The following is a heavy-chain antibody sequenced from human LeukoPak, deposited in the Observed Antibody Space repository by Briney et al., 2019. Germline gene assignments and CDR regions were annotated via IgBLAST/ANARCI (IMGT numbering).Heavy chain of an antibody. CDR1: GFTFSNYS. V-gene: IGHV3-21*01. J-gene: IGHJ3*02. D-gene: IGHD3-10*01. CDR2: ISSSSSYI. CDR3: ARDPYYYNSGSFAAFDI. Sequence: GGSLRLSCAASGFTFSNYSMNWVRQAPGKGLEWVSSISSSSSYIYYADSVKGRFTISRDNAKNSLYLQMDSLTAEDTALYYCARDPYYYNSGSFAAFDIWGQGTMVTVSS.